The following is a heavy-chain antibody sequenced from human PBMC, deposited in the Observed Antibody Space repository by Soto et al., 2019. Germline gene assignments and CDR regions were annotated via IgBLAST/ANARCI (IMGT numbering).Heavy chain of an antibody. V-gene: IGHV3-30*18. J-gene: IGHJ4*02. CDR2: ISYDGSNK. D-gene: IGHD3-22*01. Sequence: PGGSLRLSCAASGFTFSSYGMHWVRQAPGKGLEWVAVISYDGSNKYYADSVKGRFTISRDNSKNTLYLQMNSLRAEDTAVYYCAKGHYDSSGYLDYWGQGTPVTVYS. CDR1: GFTFSSYG. CDR3: AKGHYDSSGYLDY.